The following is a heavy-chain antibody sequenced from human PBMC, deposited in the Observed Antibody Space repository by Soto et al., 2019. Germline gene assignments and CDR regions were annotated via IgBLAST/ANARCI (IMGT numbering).Heavy chain of an antibody. CDR3: ARGPTYYDFWSGQSRPGNGMDV. J-gene: IGHJ6*02. Sequence: QVQLVQSGAEVKKPGSSVKVSCKASGGTFNTYSISWVRQAPGQGLEWMGGIIPIFTTNYAQKFQGRVTITADESTSTAYSELSSLKSEDTAVYYCARGPTYYDFWSGQSRPGNGMDVWGQGTTVTVSS. CDR2: IIPIFTT. CDR1: GGTFNTYS. D-gene: IGHD3-3*01. V-gene: IGHV1-69*12.